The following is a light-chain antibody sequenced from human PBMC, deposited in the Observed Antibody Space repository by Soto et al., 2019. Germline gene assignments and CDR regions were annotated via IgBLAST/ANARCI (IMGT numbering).Light chain of an antibody. CDR1: SGHSDNA. CDR2: LNSDGSH. J-gene: IGLJ3*02. Sequence: QPVLTQSPSASASLGASVKLTCTLSSGHSDNAIAWHQQQPEKGPRYLMKLNSDGSHSKGDGIPDRFSGSSSGAERYLTISSLQSEDEADYHCQTWGACMVFGGGTKVTVL. CDR3: QTWGACMV. V-gene: IGLV4-69*01.